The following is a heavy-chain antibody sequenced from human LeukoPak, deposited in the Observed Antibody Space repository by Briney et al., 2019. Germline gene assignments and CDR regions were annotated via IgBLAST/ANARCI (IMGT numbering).Heavy chain of an antibody. CDR3: ARISAGRYGMDV. CDR1: GYSISSRSY. V-gene: IGHV4-38-2*02. CDR2: IYHSGST. Sequence: SETLSLTCTVSGYSISSRSYWGWIRQPPGKGLEWIGSIYHSGSTYYNPSLKSRVTISVDTSKNHFSLKVSSVTAADTAVYYCARISAGRYGMDVWGQGTTVTVSS. D-gene: IGHD6-6*01. J-gene: IGHJ6*02.